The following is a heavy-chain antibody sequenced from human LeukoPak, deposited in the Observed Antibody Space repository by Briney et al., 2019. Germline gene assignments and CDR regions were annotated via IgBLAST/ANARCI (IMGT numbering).Heavy chain of an antibody. CDR1: GYTFTGYY. Sequence: SVKVSCKSSGYTFTGYYMHWVGQARGQGGDWMGWINPNSGGTHYAHRFQGVVPMTRDTSVSGGYVELSILRADDTAVYYCARERTYCSGGSCYDFDYWGQGTLVTVSS. CDR2: INPNSGGT. CDR3: ARERTYCSGGSCYDFDY. D-gene: IGHD2-15*01. J-gene: IGHJ4*02. V-gene: IGHV1-2*02.